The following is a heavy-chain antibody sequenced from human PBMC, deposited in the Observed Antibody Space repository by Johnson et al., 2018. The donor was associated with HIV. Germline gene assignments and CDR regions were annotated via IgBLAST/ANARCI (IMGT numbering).Heavy chain of an antibody. V-gene: IGHV3-23*04. CDR1: GFTFDDYA. CDR2: ISGSGGGT. CDR3: ARGSYYDSSGDAFDI. Sequence: VQLVESGGGLVQPGRSLRLSCVASGFTFDDYAMHWVRQAPGKGLEWVSGISGSGGGTYYADSVKGRFTISRDNSKNTLYLQMNSLRAEDTAVYYCARGSYYDSSGDAFDIWGQGTMVTVSS. J-gene: IGHJ3*02. D-gene: IGHD3-22*01.